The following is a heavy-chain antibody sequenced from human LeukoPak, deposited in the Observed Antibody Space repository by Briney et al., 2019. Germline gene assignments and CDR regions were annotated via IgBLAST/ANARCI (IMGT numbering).Heavy chain of an antibody. D-gene: IGHD2-15*01. CDR1: GYSISSGYY. CDR3: ARRGGHYSIDY. Sequence: SETLSLTCAVSGYSISSGYYWGWIRQPPRKGLEWIGSIYYSGSTYYNPSLKSRVTISVDTSKNRFSLKVSSVTAADTAVYYCARRGGHYSIDYWGQGTLVTVSS. CDR2: IYYSGST. J-gene: IGHJ4*02. V-gene: IGHV4-38-2*01.